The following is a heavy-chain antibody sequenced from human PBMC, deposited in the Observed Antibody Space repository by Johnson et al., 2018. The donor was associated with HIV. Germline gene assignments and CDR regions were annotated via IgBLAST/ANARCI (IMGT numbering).Heavy chain of an antibody. V-gene: IGHV3-30*04. CDR2: IKQDGSEK. J-gene: IGHJ3*01. CDR1: GFTFSSYA. CDR3: AKSQDRSAHDYDFDL. D-gene: IGHD3-22*01. Sequence: QVQLVESGGGVVQPGRSLRLSCAASGFTFSSYAMHWVRQAPGKGLEWVANIKQDGSEKYYVDSVKGRFTISRDNSKNMLFLQMNSLRAEDTAVYYCAKSQDRSAHDYDFDLWGQGTVVTVSS.